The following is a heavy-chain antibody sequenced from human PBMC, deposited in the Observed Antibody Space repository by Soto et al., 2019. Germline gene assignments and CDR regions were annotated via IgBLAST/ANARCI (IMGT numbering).Heavy chain of an antibody. D-gene: IGHD3-9*01. CDR2: ISGSGGST. V-gene: IGHV3-23*01. CDR3: ARGYDILSHFDY. J-gene: IGHJ4*02. Sequence: EVQLLESGGGLVQPWGPLRLSCATSGFTFRSYAMSWVRQAPGKGLEWVSPISGSGGSTYYADSVKGRLTISRDNSKNTLYLQMYSLRAEDSAVYYCARGYDILSHFDYWGQGTLVTVSS. CDR1: GFTFRSYA.